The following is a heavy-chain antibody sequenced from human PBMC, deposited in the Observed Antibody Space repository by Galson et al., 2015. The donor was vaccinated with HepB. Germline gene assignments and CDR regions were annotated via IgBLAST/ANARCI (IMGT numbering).Heavy chain of an antibody. CDR1: GYRFTTFW. CDR3: ASRHSYCHSGTWYNVADY. D-gene: IGHD3-10*01. V-gene: IGHV5-10-1*01. CDR2: IDPSDSYT. J-gene: IGHJ4*02. Sequence: QSGAEVKKPGESLRISCKGSGYRFTTFWITWVRQVPGKGLEWMGRIDPSDSYTDYSPSFQGHVTFSADRSINTAYLQWSSLKASDTAMYYCASRHSYCHSGTWYNVADYWGQGTLVSVSS.